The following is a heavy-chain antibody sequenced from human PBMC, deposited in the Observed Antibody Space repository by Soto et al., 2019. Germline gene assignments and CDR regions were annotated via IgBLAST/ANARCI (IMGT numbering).Heavy chain of an antibody. D-gene: IGHD2-2*01. CDR2: ISYSGST. J-gene: IGHJ6*01. V-gene: IGHV4-59*01. Sequence: SETLSLTCRISGGSISSYYWNWIRQPPGKGLEWIGFISYSGSTNYSPALTSRVTISVDTSKDQFSLRLNSVTAADTAVYYCARVQSTSWGYYYAVDVWGQGTTVTVSS. CDR1: GGSISSYY. CDR3: ARVQSTSWGYYYAVDV.